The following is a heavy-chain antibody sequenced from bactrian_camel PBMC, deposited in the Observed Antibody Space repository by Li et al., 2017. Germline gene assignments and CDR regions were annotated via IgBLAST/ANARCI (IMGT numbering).Heavy chain of an antibody. CDR3: AEGRGSRGEHCYSLNY. D-gene: IGHD6*01. V-gene: IGHV3S40*01. J-gene: IGHJ4*01. CDR2: INSSGRST. Sequence: VQLVESGGGLVQPGGSLRLSCAASGFTFSNYDINWVRQAPGKGLEWVSDINSSGRSTNYADSVKGRFTISRDSAKNTVYLQMNNLQPEDTATYYCAEGRGSRGEHCYSLNYWGQGTQVTVS. CDR1: GFTFSNYD.